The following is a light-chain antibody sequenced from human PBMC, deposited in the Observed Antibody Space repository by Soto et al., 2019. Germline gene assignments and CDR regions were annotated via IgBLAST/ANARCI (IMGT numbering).Light chain of an antibody. CDR3: QQYSTYTPRT. J-gene: IGKJ1*01. V-gene: IGKV1-5*03. Sequence: DILMTQSPSTLSASVGDRVTITCRASESISRWLAWYQQKPGQAPKLLIHRASTLATGVPSRISGSGSGTQFTLTISSLQPDDFATYYCQQYSTYTPRTFGQGTKVDIK. CDR2: RAS. CDR1: ESISRW.